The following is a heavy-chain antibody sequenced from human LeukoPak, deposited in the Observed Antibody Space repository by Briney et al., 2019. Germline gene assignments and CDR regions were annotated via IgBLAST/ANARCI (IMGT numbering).Heavy chain of an antibody. D-gene: IGHD4-17*01. CDR3: ARTAPQDPDYGDYPVKYYFD. J-gene: IGHJ4*01. Sequence: SETLSLTCAVSGGSISSTKTCGDWIRQPPGKGMEWIGTICYTGNTYYKPSLKSRVTISVDTSKNQFSLKLSSVTAADTAVYYCARTAPQDPDYGDYPVKYYFD. V-gene: IGHV4-39*07. CDR2: ICYTGNT. CDR1: GGSISSTKTC.